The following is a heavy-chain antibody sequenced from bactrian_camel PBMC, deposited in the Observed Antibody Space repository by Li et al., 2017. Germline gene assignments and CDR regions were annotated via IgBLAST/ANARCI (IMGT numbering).Heavy chain of an antibody. Sequence: QLVESGGGSVQAGGSLRLSCAVSGYTYSTKCMGWFRQAPGKERERVAAVYRPDGSTFYSDSVKGRFAISRDDAGGALYLQMNNLEPEDTAMYYCVAARYCKKVTDLDRYREVSGQGTQVTVS. V-gene: IGHV3S40*01. CDR1: GYTYSTKC. CDR2: VYRPDGST. D-gene: IGHD1*01. CDR3: VAARYCKKVTDLDRYREV. J-gene: IGHJ2*01.